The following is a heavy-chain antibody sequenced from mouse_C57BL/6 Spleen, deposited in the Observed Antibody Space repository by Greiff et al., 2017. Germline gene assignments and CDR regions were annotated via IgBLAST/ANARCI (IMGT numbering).Heavy chain of an antibody. Sequence: QVHVKQSGPELVRPGVSVKISCKGSGYTFTDYAMHWVKQSHAKSLEWIGVISTYYGDASYNQKFKDNATMTVDKSSSTAYMELARLTSEDSAVYYRARRGLDFDYWGQGTTLTVSS. CDR2: ISTYYGDA. CDR3: ARRGLDFDY. CDR1: GYTFTDYA. J-gene: IGHJ2*01. D-gene: IGHD2-4*01. V-gene: IGHV1-67*01.